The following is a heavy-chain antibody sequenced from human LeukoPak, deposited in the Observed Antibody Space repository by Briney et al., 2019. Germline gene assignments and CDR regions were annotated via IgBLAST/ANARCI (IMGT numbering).Heavy chain of an antibody. CDR1: GFPFSSYW. V-gene: IGHV3-7*01. Sequence: GGPVTLPCAASGFPFSSYWMRWVRQAPGKGVEWVANIKQDGSEKYYVASVKGRFTISRDNAKNSLYLQMNSLRAEDTAVYYCARVRGLLDYDAFDIWGQGTMVTVSS. CDR3: ARVRGLLDYDAFDI. CDR2: IKQDGSEK. J-gene: IGHJ3*02. D-gene: IGHD2-21*01.